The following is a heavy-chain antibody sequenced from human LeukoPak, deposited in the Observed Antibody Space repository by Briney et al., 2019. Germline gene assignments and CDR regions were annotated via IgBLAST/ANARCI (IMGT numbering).Heavy chain of an antibody. Sequence: GGSLRLSCVASGFTFSNAWMNWVRQAPGKGLEWVSAISGSGGSTYYADSVKGRFTISRDNSKNTLYLQMNSLRAEDTAVYYCAKSFSTYYYDSSGYLGDAFDIWGQGTMVTVSS. J-gene: IGHJ3*02. CDR3: AKSFSTYYYDSSGYLGDAFDI. V-gene: IGHV3-23*01. D-gene: IGHD3-22*01. CDR1: GFTFSNAW. CDR2: ISGSGGST.